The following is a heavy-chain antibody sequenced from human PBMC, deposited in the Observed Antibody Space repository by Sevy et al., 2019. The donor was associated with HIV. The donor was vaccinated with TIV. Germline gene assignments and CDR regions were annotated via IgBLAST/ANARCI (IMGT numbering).Heavy chain of an antibody. CDR2: IWHDGNYK. J-gene: IGHJ4*02. CDR1: GFAFSRYG. V-gene: IGHV3-33*01. Sequence: GGSLRLSCGASGFAFSRYGMHWVRQAPGKGLEWVAVIWHDGNYKYYADSVKGRFTISRDNSKNTLYLQMNSLRGDDSAVYFCSRDPLYYSHRDSYHLEYYFDYWGQGTQVTVSS. D-gene: IGHD3-10*01. CDR3: SRDPLYYSHRDSYHLEYYFDY.